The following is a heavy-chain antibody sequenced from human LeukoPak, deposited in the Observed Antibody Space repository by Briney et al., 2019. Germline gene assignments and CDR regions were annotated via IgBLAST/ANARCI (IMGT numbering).Heavy chain of an antibody. CDR3: AREKRKNSSGLTEFDY. D-gene: IGHD6-25*01. CDR1: GGSISSYY. Sequence: SETLSLTCTVSGGSISSYYWSWIRQPPGKGLEWIGYIYYSGSTNYNPSLKSRVTISVDTSKNQFSLKLSSVTAADTAVYYCAREKRKNSSGLTEFDYWGQGTLVTVSS. CDR2: IYYSGST. V-gene: IGHV4-59*01. J-gene: IGHJ4*02.